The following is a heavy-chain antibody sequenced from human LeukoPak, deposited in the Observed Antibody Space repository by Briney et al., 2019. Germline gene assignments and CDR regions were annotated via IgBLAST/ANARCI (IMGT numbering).Heavy chain of an antibody. V-gene: IGHV6-1*01. J-gene: IGHJ6*03. CDR1: GDSVSSNSAA. CDR3: ARDHIAVAGTVYYYYYYMDV. Sequence: SQTLSLTCAISGDSVSSNSAAWNWIRQSPSRGLEWLGRTYYRSRWFNDYAVSVKSRITINPDTSKNQFSLQLNSVTPEDTAVYYCARDHIAVAGTVYYYYYYMDVWGKGTTVTISS. D-gene: IGHD6-19*01. CDR2: TYYRSRWFN.